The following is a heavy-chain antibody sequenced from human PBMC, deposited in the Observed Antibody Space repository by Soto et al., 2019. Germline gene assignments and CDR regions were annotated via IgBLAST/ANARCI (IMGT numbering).Heavy chain of an antibody. Sequence: SETLSLTCTVSGGSISSYYWSWIRQPPGKGLEWIGYIYYSGSTNYNPSLKSRVTISVDTSKNQFSLKLSSVTAADTAVYYCARVGDYDSSGYYLWFDYWGQGTLVTVSS. D-gene: IGHD3-22*01. CDR2: IYYSGST. V-gene: IGHV4-59*08. CDR1: GGSISSYY. CDR3: ARVGDYDSSGYYLWFDY. J-gene: IGHJ4*02.